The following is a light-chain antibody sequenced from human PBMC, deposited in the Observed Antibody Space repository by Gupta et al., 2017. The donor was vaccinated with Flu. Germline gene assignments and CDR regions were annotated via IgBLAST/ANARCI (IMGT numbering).Light chain of an antibody. J-gene: IGKJ2*01. CDR1: QSVGSN. V-gene: IGKV3-15*01. Sequence: ATLSVSPGERATLSCRASQSVGSNLAWYQQKPGQAPRLLMSDASTRATGIPARFSGSGSGTEFTLTISSLQSEDFAVYYCQQYKNWPPYTFGQGTKLEIK. CDR3: QQYKNWPPYT. CDR2: DAS.